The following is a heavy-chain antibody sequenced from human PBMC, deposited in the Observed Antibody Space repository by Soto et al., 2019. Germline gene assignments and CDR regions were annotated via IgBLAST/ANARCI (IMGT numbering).Heavy chain of an antibody. CDR3: ARVGHGDYGGYYYGMDV. Sequence: SVKVSCKASEGTFSSYAISWVRQAPGQGLEWMGGIIPIFGTANYAQKFQGRVTITADESTSTAYMELSSLRSEDTAVYYCARVGHGDYGGYYYGMDVWGQGTTVTVSS. CDR2: IIPIFGTA. CDR1: EGTFSSYA. D-gene: IGHD4-17*01. V-gene: IGHV1-69*13. J-gene: IGHJ6*02.